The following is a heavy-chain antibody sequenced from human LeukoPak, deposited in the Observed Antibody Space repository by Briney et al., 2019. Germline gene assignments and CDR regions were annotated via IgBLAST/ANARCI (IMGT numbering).Heavy chain of an antibody. Sequence: GGSLRLSCAASGFTFSSYAMHWVRQAPVKGLEWVAVISYDGSNKYYADSVKGRFTISRDNSKNTLYLQMNSLRAEDTAVYYCAKPYYDSSGYYLYYFDYWGQGTLVTVSS. D-gene: IGHD3-22*01. CDR2: ISYDGSNK. J-gene: IGHJ4*02. V-gene: IGHV3-30*18. CDR1: GFTFSSYA. CDR3: AKPYYDSSGYYLYYFDY.